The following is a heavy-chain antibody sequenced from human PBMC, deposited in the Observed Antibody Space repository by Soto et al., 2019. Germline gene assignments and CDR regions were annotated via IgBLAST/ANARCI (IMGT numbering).Heavy chain of an antibody. D-gene: IGHD3-3*01. CDR1: GFTFSSYW. Sequence: GGSLRLSCAASGFTFSSYWMSWVRQAPGKGLEWVANIKQDGSEKYYVDSVKGRFTISRDNAKNSLYLQMNSLRAEDTAVYYCAFGSGLRYFDYWGQGTLVTVSS. V-gene: IGHV3-7*01. CDR2: IKQDGSEK. J-gene: IGHJ4*02. CDR3: AFGSGLRYFDY.